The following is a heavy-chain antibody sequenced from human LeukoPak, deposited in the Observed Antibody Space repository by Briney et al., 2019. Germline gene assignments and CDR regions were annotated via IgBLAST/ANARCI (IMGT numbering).Heavy chain of an antibody. CDR3: TREDYGDYVRRRWFDP. V-gene: IGHV3-49*03. CDR1: GFTFGDYA. J-gene: IGHJ5*02. CDR2: IRSKAYGGTT. Sequence: GGSLRLSCTASGFTFGDYAVSWFRQAPGKGLEWVGFIRSKAYGGTTEYAASVKGRFTISRDDSKSIAYLQMNSLKTEDTAVYYCTREDYGDYVRRRWFDPWGQGTLVSVSS. D-gene: IGHD4-17*01.